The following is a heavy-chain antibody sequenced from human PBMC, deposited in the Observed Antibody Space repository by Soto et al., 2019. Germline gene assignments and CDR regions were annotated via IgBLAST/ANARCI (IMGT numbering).Heavy chain of an antibody. CDR2: SYHSGAT. Sequence: QAQLQESGPGLVRPSGTLSLTCTVSRFSVTNNKYWKWVRQSPGKAVEWIGDSYHSGATYYNPSLSGRASISMDTSKSHISLYMTSVSAAGTAGYYCARDSRYCTGGSCSIMRSGFAVWGQGTLVTVSS. V-gene: IGHV4-4*02. CDR3: ARDSRYCTGGSCSIMRSGFAV. J-gene: IGHJ3*01. CDR1: RFSVTNNKY. D-gene: IGHD2-15*01.